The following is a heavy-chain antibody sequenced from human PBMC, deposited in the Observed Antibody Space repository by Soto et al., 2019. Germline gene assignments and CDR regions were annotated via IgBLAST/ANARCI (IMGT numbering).Heavy chain of an antibody. D-gene: IGHD3-10*01. CDR3: ARRGYYGSGSFNWFDP. Sequence: QVQLVQSGAEVKKPGASVQVSCKASGYTFTSYGISWVRQAPGQGLEWMGWISAYNGNTNYAQNLQGRVTMTTDTSTSTAYMELRSLSSDDTAVYYCARRGYYGSGSFNWFDPWGQGTLVTVSS. J-gene: IGHJ5*02. V-gene: IGHV1-18*01. CDR2: ISAYNGNT. CDR1: GYTFTSYG.